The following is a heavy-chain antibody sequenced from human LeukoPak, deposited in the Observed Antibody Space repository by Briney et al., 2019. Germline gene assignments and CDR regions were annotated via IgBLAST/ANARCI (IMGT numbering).Heavy chain of an antibody. D-gene: IGHD6-19*01. CDR2: ISGSGGST. CDR1: GFTFSSYA. J-gene: IGHJ4*02. Sequence: PGGSLRLSCAASGFTFSSYAMSWVRQAPGKGLEWVSAISGSGGSTYYTDSVKGRFTISRDNSKNTLYLQMNSLRAEDTAVYYCAKGGGWLYYFDYWGQGTLVTVSS. CDR3: AKGGGWLYYFDY. V-gene: IGHV3-23*01.